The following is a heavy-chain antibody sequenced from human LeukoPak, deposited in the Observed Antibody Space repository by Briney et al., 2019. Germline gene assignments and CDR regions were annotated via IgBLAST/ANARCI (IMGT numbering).Heavy chain of an antibody. CDR3: ARGSGIVVVPFDAFDI. Sequence: GGSLRLSCAASGFTFSSYWMSWVRQAPGKGLEWVANIKQDGSEKYYVDSVKGRFTISRDNAKNSLYLQMNSLRAEDTAVYYCARGSGIVVVPFDAFDIWGQGTMVTVSS. D-gene: IGHD3-22*01. CDR1: GFTFSSYW. J-gene: IGHJ3*02. V-gene: IGHV3-7*01. CDR2: IKQDGSEK.